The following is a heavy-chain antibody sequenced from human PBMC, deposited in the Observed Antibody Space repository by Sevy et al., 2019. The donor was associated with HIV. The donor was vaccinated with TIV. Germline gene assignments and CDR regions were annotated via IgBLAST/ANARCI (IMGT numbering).Heavy chain of an antibody. Sequence: GGSLRLSCVVSGINFRDYSVNWVRQAPGKGLEWVSSINNDGTYIFYGDSVKGRFTVSRDNAKNSLYLHMNSLRADDTAVYYCVRDGGDEYGAGSYYGPFDYWGRGTLVTVSS. J-gene: IGHJ4*02. CDR3: VRDGGDEYGAGSYYGPFDY. V-gene: IGHV3-21*06. CDR1: GINFRDYS. CDR2: INNDGTYI. D-gene: IGHD3-10*01.